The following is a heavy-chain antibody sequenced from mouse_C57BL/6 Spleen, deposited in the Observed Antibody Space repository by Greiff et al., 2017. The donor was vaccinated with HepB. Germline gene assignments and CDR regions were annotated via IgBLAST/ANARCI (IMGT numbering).Heavy chain of an antibody. D-gene: IGHD2-4*01. CDR1: GYTFTSYW. CDR3: ATRGDIYYDYDGREYYYAMDY. CDR2: INPSNGGT. Sequence: QVQLQQPGTELVKPGASVKLSCKASGYTFTSYWMHWVKQRPGQGLEWIGNINPSNGGTNYNEKFKSKATLTVDKSSSTAYMQLSSLTSEDSAVYYCATRGDIYYDYDGREYYYAMDYWGQGTSVTVSS. J-gene: IGHJ4*01. V-gene: IGHV1-53*01.